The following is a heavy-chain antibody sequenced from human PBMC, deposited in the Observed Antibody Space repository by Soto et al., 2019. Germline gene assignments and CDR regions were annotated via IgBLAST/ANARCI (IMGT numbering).Heavy chain of an antibody. CDR1: GFIFSDYY. CDR2: IGTSGTSI. V-gene: IGHV3-11*01. CDR3: ARGKYLEWLFPPFDP. J-gene: IGHJ5*02. D-gene: IGHD3-3*01. Sequence: QVQLVESGGGLVKPGGSLRLSCAASGFIFSDYYMSWIRQAPGKGLEWVSYIGTSGTSIFYAHSVRGRFTITRDNAKNLMYLQISRLRAEETAVYYCARGKYLEWLFPPFDPWGQGTLVTVSS.